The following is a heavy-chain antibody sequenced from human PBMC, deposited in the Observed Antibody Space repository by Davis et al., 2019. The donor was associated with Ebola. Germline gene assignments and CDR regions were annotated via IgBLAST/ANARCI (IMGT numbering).Heavy chain of an antibody. V-gene: IGHV3-9*01. J-gene: IGHJ1*01. D-gene: IGHD2-8*02. CDR1: GFTFDDYA. CDR3: ARDSRGGGVTSKQLQY. Sequence: PGGSLRLSCAASGFTFDDYAMHWVRQIPGKGLEWVSSITWNSAYIAYADSVKGRFTISRDNSKNTVSLQMNSLRGEDTAVYYCARDSRGGGVTSKQLQYWGQGTLVTVSS. CDR2: ITWNSAYI.